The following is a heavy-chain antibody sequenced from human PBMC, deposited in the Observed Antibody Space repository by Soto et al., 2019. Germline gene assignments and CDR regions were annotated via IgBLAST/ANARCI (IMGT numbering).Heavy chain of an antibody. D-gene: IGHD3-16*02. J-gene: IGHJ3*02. V-gene: IGHV4-59*08. CDR1: GGSISNSD. CDR3: ARMAFGGVIVSFAFDI. CDR2: ICYSATT. Sequence: SQTMSLTCIVSGGSISNSDWSWIRKPLGKGLKWIGYICYSATTNYDPSLNSRVTISVDTSKNLFSLKLSSVTAADTAVYFCARMAFGGVIVSFAFDIWGQGTMVTVSS.